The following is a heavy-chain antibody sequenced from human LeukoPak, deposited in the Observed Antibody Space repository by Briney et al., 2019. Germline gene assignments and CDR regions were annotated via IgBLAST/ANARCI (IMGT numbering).Heavy chain of an antibody. Sequence: GSLRLSCAASGFTFSSYAMHWVRQGPGKGVEWVAGISYDGSNKYYADSVKGRFTISRDNSKNTLYLQMNSLRAEDTAVYYCARDTLYSSGWYTFDYWGQGTLVTVSS. D-gene: IGHD6-19*01. J-gene: IGHJ4*02. CDR2: ISYDGSNK. V-gene: IGHV3-30-3*01. CDR3: ARDTLYSSGWYTFDY. CDR1: GFTFSSYA.